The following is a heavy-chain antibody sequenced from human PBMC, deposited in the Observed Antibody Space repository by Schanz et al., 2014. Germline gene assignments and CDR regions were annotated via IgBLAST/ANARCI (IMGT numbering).Heavy chain of an antibody. CDR2: INLDESRT. V-gene: IGHV3-74*01. CDR3: TRDDWSAPSY. CDR1: GFTFSSYW. J-gene: IGHJ4*02. D-gene: IGHD3-9*01. Sequence: EVQLVESGGGFDQPGGSLRLSCAASGFTFSSYWMHWVRQAPGKGLVWVSRINLDESRTSYADSVKGRFTISRDNAKNTLYLQMNSLRAEDTAVYYCTRDDWSAPSYWGQGTLVTVSS.